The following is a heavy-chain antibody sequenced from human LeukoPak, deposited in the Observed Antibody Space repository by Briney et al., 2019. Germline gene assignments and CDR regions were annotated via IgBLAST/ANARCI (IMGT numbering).Heavy chain of an antibody. Sequence: SQTHSLTCAISGDSVSSNSAAWNWIRQSPSRGLEWLGRTYYRSKWYNDYAVSVKSRITINPDTSKNQFSLQLNSVTPEDTAVYYCARESHDFWSGYIYYYYMDVWGKGTTVTVSS. CDR1: GDSVSSNSAA. CDR2: TYYRSKWYN. J-gene: IGHJ6*03. V-gene: IGHV6-1*01. D-gene: IGHD3-3*01. CDR3: ARESHDFWSGYIYYYYMDV.